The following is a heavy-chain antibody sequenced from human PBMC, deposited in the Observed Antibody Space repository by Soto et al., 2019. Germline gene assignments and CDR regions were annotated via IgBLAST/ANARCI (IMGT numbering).Heavy chain of an antibody. CDR3: ARDQWGSGSYVYSYGMDV. Sequence: PGGSLRLSCAASGFTFSSYSMNWVRQAPGKGLEWVSYISSSSSTIYYADSVKGRFTISRDNAKNSLYLQMNSLRAEDTALYYCARDQWGSGSYVYSYGMDVWGQGTTVTVSS. CDR2: ISSSSSTI. D-gene: IGHD3-10*01. J-gene: IGHJ6*02. CDR1: GFTFSSYS. V-gene: IGHV3-48*01.